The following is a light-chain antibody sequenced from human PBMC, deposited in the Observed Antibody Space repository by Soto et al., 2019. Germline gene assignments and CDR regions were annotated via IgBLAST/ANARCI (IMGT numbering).Light chain of an antibody. J-gene: IGKJ4*01. CDR2: NAF. V-gene: IGKV3-20*01. CDR3: QQYGSSPGT. CDR1: QSVDSSTY. Sequence: EIVLTQSPGTLSLSPGERATLSCRASQSVDSSTYLAWYQQKPGQAPRLLIYNAFNRATGIPDRFSGSGSGTDFTLTISRLEPEDFAVYYCQQYGSSPGTFGGGTKVDIK.